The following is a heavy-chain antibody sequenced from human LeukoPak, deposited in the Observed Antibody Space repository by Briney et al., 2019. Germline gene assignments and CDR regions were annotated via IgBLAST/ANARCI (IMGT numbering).Heavy chain of an antibody. J-gene: IGHJ4*02. CDR1: GGSIRSYQ. CDR2: IYYSGST. Sequence: SETLSLTCTVSGGSIRSYQWSWIRQPPGKGLEWIGYIYYSGSTNYNPSLKSRVTISVDTAKNQFSLRLTSMTAADTAVYYCASGEGCSSNSCTLDYWGQGTLVTVSS. V-gene: IGHV4-59*01. D-gene: IGHD2-2*01. CDR3: ASGEGCSSNSCTLDY.